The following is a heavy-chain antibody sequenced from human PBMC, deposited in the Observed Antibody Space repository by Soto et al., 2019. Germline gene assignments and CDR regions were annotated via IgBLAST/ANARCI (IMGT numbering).Heavy chain of an antibody. J-gene: IGHJ3*01. CDR2: VSGFNGNT. CDR3: ARDDAISGRARAFDG. V-gene: IGHV1-18*01. D-gene: IGHD6-25*01. CDR1: GYTFSTYY. Sequence: QVRLVQSGTVVTEPGASVKVSCKASGYTFSTYYISWVRQAPGQGLQGLGWVSGFNGNTFSPQEVQDRVVMTMDTSTTTAYMELKRPRAADTAVYYCARDDAISGRARAFDGWGQGTLVIVSS.